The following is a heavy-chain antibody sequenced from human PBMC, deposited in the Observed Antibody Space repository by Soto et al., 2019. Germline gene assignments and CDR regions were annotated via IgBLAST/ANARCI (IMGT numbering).Heavy chain of an antibody. V-gene: IGHV3-7*03. D-gene: IGHD6-13*01. CDR2: IKHDGSAA. CDR1: GYIFSRYW. Sequence: EVQLVESGGGLVQPGGSLRLSCSGSGYIFSRYWMSWVRQAPGKGLEWVANIKHDGSAAHYLDSVKGRFTISRDNGKKSVFLQLNSLRADDTAMYYCARLRGAAANFDYWGQGTLVTVSS. J-gene: IGHJ4*02. CDR3: ARLRGAAANFDY.